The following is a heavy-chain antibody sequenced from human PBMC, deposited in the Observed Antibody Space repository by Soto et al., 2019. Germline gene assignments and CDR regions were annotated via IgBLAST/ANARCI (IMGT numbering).Heavy chain of an antibody. Sequence: EVPLVESGGGLIQPGGSLRLSCAVSGFAVSSNYMSWVRQGPGKGLEWVSHTYSGGNINYADSVKGRFTISRDASKNTLYLQMNSLRAEDTAVYFCARVDGNVGRDYWGQGTLVTVSS. CDR2: TYSGGNI. CDR3: ARVDGNVGRDY. J-gene: IGHJ4*02. D-gene: IGHD1-26*01. CDR1: GFAVSSNY. V-gene: IGHV3-53*01.